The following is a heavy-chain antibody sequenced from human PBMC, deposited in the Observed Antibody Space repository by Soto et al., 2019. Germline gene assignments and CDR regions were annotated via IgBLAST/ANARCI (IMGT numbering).Heavy chain of an antibody. CDR3: ARVYTYYYDSSGYYFDY. V-gene: IGHV3-30-3*01. CDR2: ISYDGSNN. CDR1: GFTFSSYA. D-gene: IGHD3-22*01. J-gene: IGHJ4*02. Sequence: QVQLVESGGGVVQPGRSLRLSCAASGFTFSSYAMHWVRQAPGKGLEWVAVISYDGSNNYYADSVKGRFTISRDNSKNTLYLQMNSLRAEDTAVYYCARVYTYYYDSSGYYFDYWGQGTLVTVSS.